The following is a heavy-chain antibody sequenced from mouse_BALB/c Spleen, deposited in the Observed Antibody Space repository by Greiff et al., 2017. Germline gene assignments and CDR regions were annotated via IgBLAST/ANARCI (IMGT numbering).Heavy chain of an antibody. D-gene: IGHD2-4*01. Sequence: VQLQQSGPQLVRPGASVKISCKASGYSFTSYWMHWVKQRPGQGLEWIGMIDPSDSETRLNQKFKDKATLTVDKSSSTAYMQLSSPTSEDSAVYYCAREGDYDGPWFAYWGQGTLVTVSA. J-gene: IGHJ3*01. CDR3: AREGDYDGPWFAY. CDR2: IDPSDSET. V-gene: IGHV1S126*01. CDR1: GYSFTSYW.